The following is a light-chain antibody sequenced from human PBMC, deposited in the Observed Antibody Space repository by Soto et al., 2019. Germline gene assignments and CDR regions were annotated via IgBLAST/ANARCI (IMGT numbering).Light chain of an antibody. CDR3: CSYAGSSTPYV. Sequence: SVVTAPCSVSVSTGQSITLSCTGNSNDGGSYNLVSWYQQHPGKAPKLMIYEVSKRPSGVSNRFSGSKSGNTASLTISGLQAEDEADYYCCSYAGSSTPYVFGTGTKVTVL. V-gene: IGLV2-23*02. J-gene: IGLJ1*01. CDR2: EVS. CDR1: SNDGGSYNL.